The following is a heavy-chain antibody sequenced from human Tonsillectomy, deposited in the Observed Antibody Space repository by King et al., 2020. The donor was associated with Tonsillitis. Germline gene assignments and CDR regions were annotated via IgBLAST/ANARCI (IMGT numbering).Heavy chain of an antibody. CDR1: GFTFSSYS. D-gene: IGHD5-12*01. CDR3: ASRADSGYDDC. CDR2: ISSSGNYI. V-gene: IGHV3-21*01. J-gene: IGHJ4*02. Sequence: VQLVESGGGLVKPGGSLRLSCAASGFTFSSYSMNWVRQAPGKGLEWVSSISSSGNYIYYADSVKGRFTISRDNAKTSLYLRMNSLRAEDTAVYYCASRADSGYDDCWGQGTLVTVSS.